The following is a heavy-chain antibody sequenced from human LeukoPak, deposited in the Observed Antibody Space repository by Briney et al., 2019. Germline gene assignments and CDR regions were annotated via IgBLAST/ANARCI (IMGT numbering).Heavy chain of an antibody. CDR2: INPNSGGT. D-gene: IGHD6-13*01. V-gene: IGHV1-2*02. CDR3: ARDKVAAAGFSYYYYYYYMDV. J-gene: IGHJ6*03. CDR1: GGTFSTSV. Sequence: GASVRVSCKASGGTFSTSVFSWVRQAPGQGLEWMGWINPNSGGTNYAQKFQGRVTMTRDTSISTAYMELSRLRSDDTAVYYCARDKVAAAGFSYYYYYYYMDVWGKGTTVTVSS.